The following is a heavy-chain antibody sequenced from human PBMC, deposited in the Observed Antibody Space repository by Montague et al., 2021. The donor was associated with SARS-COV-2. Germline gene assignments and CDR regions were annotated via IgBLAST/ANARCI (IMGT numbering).Heavy chain of an antibody. CDR2: IYYDGST. D-gene: IGHD1-26*01. CDR3: ARYGSYFEH. J-gene: IGHJ4*02. Sequence: SETLSLTCTVSGGSIRSYYWGWIRQTPGKGLEWIGYIYYDGSTNYNPSLKSRVTMSVDPSKNQFSLRLSSVTAADTAVYYCARYGSYFEHWGQGTLVTVSS. V-gene: IGHV4-59*03. CDR1: GGSIRSYY.